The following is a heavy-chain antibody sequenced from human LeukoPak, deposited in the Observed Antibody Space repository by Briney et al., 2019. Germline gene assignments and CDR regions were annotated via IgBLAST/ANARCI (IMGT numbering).Heavy chain of an antibody. CDR3: ARHSVYGLGNYYYYYYMDV. CDR2: IYPGDSDT. Sequence: GESLKISCKGSGYSFTSYWIGWVRQMPGKGLEWMGIIYPGDSDTRYSPSFQGQVTISADKSISTAYLQWSSLKASDTAMYYCARHSVYGLGNYYYYYYMDVWGKGTTVTVSS. CDR1: GYSFTSYW. V-gene: IGHV5-51*01. D-gene: IGHD3-10*01. J-gene: IGHJ6*03.